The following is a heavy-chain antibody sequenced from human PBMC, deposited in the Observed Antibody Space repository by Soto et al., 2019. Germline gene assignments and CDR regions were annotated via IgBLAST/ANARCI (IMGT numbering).Heavy chain of an antibody. CDR3: ARAYGGSADY. V-gene: IGHV3-21*04. CDR2: ISSSSSYI. Sequence: GGSLRLSCAASGFTFSSYSMNWVRQAPGKGLEWVSSISSSSSYIYYADSLKGRFTISRDNAKNTLYLQMNSLRAEDTAVYYCARAYGGSADYWGQGALVTVSS. J-gene: IGHJ4*02. CDR1: GFTFSSYS. D-gene: IGHD5-12*01.